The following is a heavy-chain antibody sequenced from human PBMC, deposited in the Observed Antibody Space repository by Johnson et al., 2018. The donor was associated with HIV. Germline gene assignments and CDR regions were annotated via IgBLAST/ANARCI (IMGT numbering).Heavy chain of an antibody. J-gene: IGHJ3*02. CDR1: GFTVSSNY. V-gene: IGHV3-66*01. CDR3: ARDRPSGWPDAFDI. CDR2: LYSDGGT. Sequence: VQLVESGGGLVQPGGSLRLSCAASGFTVSSNYMSWVRQAPGKGLEWVSVLYSDGGTYYADSVTGCFTISRDNSKNTLYLQMNSLRPEDTAVYYCARDRPSGWPDAFDIWGQGTMVTVSS. D-gene: IGHD6-19*01.